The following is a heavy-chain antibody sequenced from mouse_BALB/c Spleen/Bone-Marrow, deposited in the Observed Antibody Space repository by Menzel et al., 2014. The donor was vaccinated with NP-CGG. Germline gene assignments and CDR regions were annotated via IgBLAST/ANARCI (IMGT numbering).Heavy chain of an antibody. CDR3: ARGNGYHFDY. V-gene: IGHV3-8*02. CDR1: GDSITSSY. J-gene: IGHJ2*01. D-gene: IGHD1-2*01. Sequence: EVKLMESGPSLVKPSQTLFLTCSVTGDSITSSYWNWIRKFPGNKLEYMGYISYSGNAYYNPSLKSRISLTRGTSKNQYYLQLNSVTTEDTATYFCARGNGYHFDYWGQGTTLTVSS. CDR2: ISYSGNA.